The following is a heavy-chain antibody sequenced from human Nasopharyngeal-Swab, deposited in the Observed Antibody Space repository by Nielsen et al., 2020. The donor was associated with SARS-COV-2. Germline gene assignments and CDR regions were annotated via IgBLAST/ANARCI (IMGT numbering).Heavy chain of an antibody. CDR1: GFTVRDNW. V-gene: IGHV3-7*01. D-gene: IGHD3-10*01. CDR3: ARVGGRTSPMGS. Sequence: GESLKISCVASGFTVRDNWMSWVCQAPAKGLEWVASIKQDGSEKNYVYSVKGRFTISRDNAKNSLFLQMDSLRTEDTAFYYCARVGGRTSPMGSWGQGTLVTVSS. CDR2: IKQDGSEK. J-gene: IGHJ4*02.